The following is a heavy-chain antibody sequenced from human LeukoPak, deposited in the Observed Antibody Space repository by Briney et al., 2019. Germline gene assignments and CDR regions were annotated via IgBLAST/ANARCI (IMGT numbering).Heavy chain of an antibody. Sequence: ASVKVSCKASGYTFTGYYMHWVRQAPGQGLEWMGWINPNSGGTNYAQKFQGRVTMTRDTSNSTAYMELSRLRSDDTAVYYCARELNYDYGDLVDYWGQGTLVTVSS. CDR3: ARELNYDYGDLVDY. J-gene: IGHJ4*02. CDR2: INPNSGGT. D-gene: IGHD4-17*01. V-gene: IGHV1-2*02. CDR1: GYTFTGYY.